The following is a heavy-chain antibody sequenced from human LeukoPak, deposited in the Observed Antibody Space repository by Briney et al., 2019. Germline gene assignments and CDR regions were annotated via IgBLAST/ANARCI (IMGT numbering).Heavy chain of an antibody. CDR1: GYTFTGYY. Sequence: GSSVKVSCKASGYTFTGYYMHWVRQAPGQGLEWMGWINPNSGGTNYAQKFQGRVTMTRDTSISTAYMELSRLRSDDTAVYYCARVITMVRGVTVGNGFDPWGQGTLVTVSS. V-gene: IGHV1-2*02. CDR2: INPNSGGT. D-gene: IGHD3-10*01. CDR3: ARVITMVRGVTVGNGFDP. J-gene: IGHJ5*02.